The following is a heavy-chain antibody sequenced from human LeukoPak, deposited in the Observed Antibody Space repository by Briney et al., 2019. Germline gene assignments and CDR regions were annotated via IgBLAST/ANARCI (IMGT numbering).Heavy chain of an antibody. J-gene: IGHJ4*02. CDR1: GFTFGNAW. CDR3: STSGQHWDVFDY. V-gene: IGHV3-15*01. Sequence: GGSPRLSCAASGFTFGNAWMSWVRQAPGKGLEWIGRIKNKTAGGTADYAAPVKGRFIISRGDSKNTVYLQMISLKTEDTGVYYCSTSGQHWDVFDYWGQGTLVTVSS. CDR2: IKNKTAGGTA. D-gene: IGHD1-1*01.